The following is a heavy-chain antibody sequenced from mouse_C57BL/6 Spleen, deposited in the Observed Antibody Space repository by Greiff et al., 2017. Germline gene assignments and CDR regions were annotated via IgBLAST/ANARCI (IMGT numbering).Heavy chain of an antibody. CDR1: GYTFTSYW. CDR3: ARDRLQYFDV. J-gene: IGHJ1*03. V-gene: IGHV1-55*01. CDR2: IYTGGGST. D-gene: IGHD3-2*02. Sequence: QVTLQQPGAELVKPGASVKMSCKASGYTFTSYWITWVKPRPGQGLEWIGDIYTGGGSTNYNEKFKSKATLTVDTSSSTADMQLSVLTSEDSAVYDCARDRLQYFDVWGTGTTVTVSS.